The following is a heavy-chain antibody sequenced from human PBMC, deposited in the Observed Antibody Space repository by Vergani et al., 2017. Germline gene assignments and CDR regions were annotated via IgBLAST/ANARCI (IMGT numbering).Heavy chain of an antibody. Sequence: QVQLVQSGAEVKKPGASVKVSCKASGYTFTSYYMHWVRQAPGQGLEWMGIINPSGGSTSYAQKFQGRVTMTRDTSASTAYMELSSLRSEDTAVYYCARVGIVNWFDPWGQGTLVTVSS. CDR2: INPSGGST. V-gene: IGHV1-46*01. J-gene: IGHJ5*02. D-gene: IGHD2-15*01. CDR1: GYTFTSYY. CDR3: ARVGIVNWFDP.